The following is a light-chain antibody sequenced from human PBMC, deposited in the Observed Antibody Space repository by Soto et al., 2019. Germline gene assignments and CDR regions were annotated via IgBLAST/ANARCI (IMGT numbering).Light chain of an antibody. V-gene: IGLV2-14*01. CDR2: EVS. J-gene: IGLJ1*01. CDR1: SSDVGGYNY. CDR3: SSYRSSSTGYV. Sequence: QSVLTQPASVSGSPGQSITISCTGTSSDVGGYNYVSWYQQHPGKAPKLMIYEVSNRPSGVSNRFSGSKSGNTASLTISGLQAEDEADYYCSSYRSSSTGYVFGTGTKLTVL.